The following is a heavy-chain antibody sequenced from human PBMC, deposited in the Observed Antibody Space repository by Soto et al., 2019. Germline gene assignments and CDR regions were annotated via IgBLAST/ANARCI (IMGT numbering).Heavy chain of an antibody. CDR1: GFTVSSNY. J-gene: IGHJ4*02. V-gene: IGHV3-66*01. CDR2: IYSGGST. CDR3: ARVGLIAAYIDY. Sequence: GGSLRLSCAASGFTVSSNYMSWVRQAPGKGLEWVSVIYSGGSTYYADSVKGRFTISRDNSKNTLYLQMNSLRAEDTAVYYCARVGLIAAYIDYWGQGTLVTVSS. D-gene: IGHD6-6*01.